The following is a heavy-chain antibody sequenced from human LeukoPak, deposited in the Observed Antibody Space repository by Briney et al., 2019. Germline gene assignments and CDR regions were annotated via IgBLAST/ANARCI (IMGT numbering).Heavy chain of an antibody. Sequence: WASVKVSCKASGYTFTGYYMHWVRQAPGQGLEWMGWINPNSGATNYAQKFQGRVTMTRDTSISTAYMELSSLRSEDMAVYYCARNYGDFNLDYWGQGTLVTVSS. CDR1: GYTFTGYY. V-gene: IGHV1-2*02. CDR2: INPNSGAT. D-gene: IGHD4-17*01. J-gene: IGHJ4*02. CDR3: ARNYGDFNLDY.